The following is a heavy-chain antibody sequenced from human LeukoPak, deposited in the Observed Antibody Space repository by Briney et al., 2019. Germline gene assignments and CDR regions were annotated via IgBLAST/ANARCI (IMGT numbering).Heavy chain of an antibody. D-gene: IGHD3-10*02. V-gene: IGHV3-66*01. CDR3: ARASFYYVDGTDGFDI. CDR2: LSSGGST. J-gene: IGHJ3*02. CDR1: GFTVSTSY. Sequence: QPGGSLRLSCAASGFTVSTSYMTWVRQAPGKGLEWVSVLSSGGSTYYADSVKGRFIISRDNSKNTLYLQMNRMRGEDTAVYYCARASFYYVDGTDGFDIWGQGTMVSVS.